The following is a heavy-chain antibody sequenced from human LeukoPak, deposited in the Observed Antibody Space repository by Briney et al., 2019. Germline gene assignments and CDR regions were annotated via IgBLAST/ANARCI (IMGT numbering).Heavy chain of an antibody. CDR2: ISWNSGSI. D-gene: IGHD3-9*01. Sequence: PGGSLRLSCAASGFTFDDYAMHWVRQAPGKGLEWVSGISWNSGSIGYADSVKGRFTISRDNAKNSLYLQMNSLRAEDTALYYCAREAYYDILTGYRGKYFDYWGQGTLVTVSS. CDR1: GFTFDDYA. J-gene: IGHJ4*02. V-gene: IGHV3-9*01. CDR3: AREAYYDILTGYRGKYFDY.